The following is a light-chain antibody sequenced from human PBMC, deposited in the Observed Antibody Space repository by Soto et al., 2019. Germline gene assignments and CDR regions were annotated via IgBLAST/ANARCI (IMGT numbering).Light chain of an antibody. J-gene: IGLJ2*01. CDR3: SSYTSSNTLV. CDR1: SSDVGAYNY. CDR2: EVS. Sequence: QSALTQPASVSGSPGQSITISCTGTSSDVGAYNYVSWYQQHPGKAPKLMIFEVSNRPSGVSNRFSGSKSGNTASLTISGPQAEDEADYYFSSYTSSNTLVFGGGTKLTVL. V-gene: IGLV2-14*01.